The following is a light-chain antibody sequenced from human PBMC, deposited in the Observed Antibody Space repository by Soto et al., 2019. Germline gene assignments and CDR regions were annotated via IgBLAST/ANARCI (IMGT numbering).Light chain of an antibody. CDR3: QHYGRSPGLFT. CDR2: DTS. V-gene: IGKV3-20*01. Sequence: EIVMTQSPATLSVSPGERATLSCRASDVVGSNLACYQQKPGQAPRLLIYDTSNRATGIPDRFSGSGSGTDFTLTISRLEPEDFAVYYCQHYGRSPGLFTFGPGTKVDI. J-gene: IGKJ3*01. CDR1: DVVGSN.